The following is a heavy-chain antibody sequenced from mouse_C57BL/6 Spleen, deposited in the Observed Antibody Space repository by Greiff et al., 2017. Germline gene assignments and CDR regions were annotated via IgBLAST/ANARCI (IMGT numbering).Heavy chain of an antibody. Sequence: EVKLEESGGGLVQPKGSLKLSCAASGFRFNTYAMNWVRPAPGQGLEWVARIRSKSNNYATYYADSVKDRFTISSDDSESMLYLQMNNLKTEDTAMYYGVGQGDYLKSYFDYWGQGTTLTVSS. CDR2: IRSKSNNYAT. J-gene: IGHJ2*01. CDR3: VGQGDYLKSYFDY. CDR1: GFRFNTYA. V-gene: IGHV10-1*01. D-gene: IGHD2-4*01.